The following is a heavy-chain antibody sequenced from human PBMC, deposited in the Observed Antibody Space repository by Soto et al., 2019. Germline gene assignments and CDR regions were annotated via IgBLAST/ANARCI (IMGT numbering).Heavy chain of an antibody. V-gene: IGHV3-33*01. CDR1: GFTFSSYG. CDR2: IWSYGSNK. J-gene: IGHJ6*02. Sequence: QVQLVESGGGVGQPGRSLRLSCAASGFTFSSYGMHWVRQAPGKGLEWVAVIWSYGSNKYYADSVKGRFNIARDNSKNTLYLQMNSLRAEDTAVYYCARDLRGYYYYGMDVWGQGTTVTVSS. CDR3: ARDLRGYYYYGMDV.